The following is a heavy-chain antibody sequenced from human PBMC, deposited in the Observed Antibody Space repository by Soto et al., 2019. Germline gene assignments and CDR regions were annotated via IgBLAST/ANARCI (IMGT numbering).Heavy chain of an antibody. Sequence: SETLSLTCTVSGGSISSYYWSWIRQPPGKGLEWIGYIYYSGSTNYNPSLKSRVTISVDTSKNQFSLKLSSVTAADTAVYYCARRNRDDFWSGYYLDYWGQGTLVNVSS. CDR1: GGSISSYY. D-gene: IGHD3-3*01. CDR2: IYYSGST. CDR3: ARRNRDDFWSGYYLDY. J-gene: IGHJ4*02. V-gene: IGHV4-59*08.